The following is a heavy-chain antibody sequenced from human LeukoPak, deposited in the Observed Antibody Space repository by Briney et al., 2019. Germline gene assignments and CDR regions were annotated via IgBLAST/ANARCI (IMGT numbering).Heavy chain of an antibody. V-gene: IGHV1-69*04. J-gene: IGHJ3*02. Sequence: SVKVSCKASGSTFSSYAISWGRQAPGQGLEWMGRIIPILGIANYAQKFQGRVTITADKSTSTAYMELSSLRSEDTAVYYYAIVIDYYGSIGYNDAFDIWGQGTMVTVSS. CDR2: IIPILGIA. D-gene: IGHD3-22*01. CDR3: AIVIDYYGSIGYNDAFDI. CDR1: GSTFSSYA.